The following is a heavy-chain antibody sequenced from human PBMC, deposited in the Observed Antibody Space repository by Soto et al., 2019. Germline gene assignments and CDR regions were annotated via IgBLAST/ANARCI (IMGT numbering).Heavy chain of an antibody. V-gene: IGHV3-72*01. CDR3: ARTKSYGAYDV. J-gene: IGHJ3*01. D-gene: IGHD3-10*01. CDR1: GFTLSDHY. Sequence: EVKLVESGGGLVQPGGSLRLSCAVSGFTLSDHYIDWVRQAPGKGLEWLARSRDKANSFSTDYAAYVKGRLSISRDDSESSVFLQMNSLRTEDTALYYCARTKSYGAYDVWGQGTVVIVSS. CDR2: SRDKANSFST.